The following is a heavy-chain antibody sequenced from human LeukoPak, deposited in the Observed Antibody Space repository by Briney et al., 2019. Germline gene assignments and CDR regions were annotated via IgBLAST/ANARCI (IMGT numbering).Heavy chain of an antibody. J-gene: IGHJ3*02. CDR3: ASGDDGAFDI. Sequence: ASVKVSCKASGYTFTSYDINWVRQATGQGLEWMGWMNPNSGNTGYAQKLQGRVTMTTDTSTSTAYMELRSLRSDDTAVYYCASGDDGAFDIWGQGTMVTVSS. CDR1: GYTFTSYD. CDR2: MNPNSGNT. V-gene: IGHV1-8*01. D-gene: IGHD1-1*01.